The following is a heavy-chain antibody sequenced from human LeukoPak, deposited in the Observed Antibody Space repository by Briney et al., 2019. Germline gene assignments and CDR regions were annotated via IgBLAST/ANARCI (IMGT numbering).Heavy chain of an antibody. CDR3: ARVGYCTSVTCYTSGWFDP. D-gene: IGHD2-2*02. CDR1: GHAFTSYG. CDR2: ISAYNGDT. J-gene: IGHJ5*02. V-gene: IGHV1-18*01. Sequence: ASVKVSCKASGHAFTSYGISWVRQAPGQGLEWMGWISAYNGDTQYAQKFQGRVTMTTDTSTTTAYMELTSLRSDDTAMYYCARVGYCTSVTCYTSGWFDPWGQGALVTVSS.